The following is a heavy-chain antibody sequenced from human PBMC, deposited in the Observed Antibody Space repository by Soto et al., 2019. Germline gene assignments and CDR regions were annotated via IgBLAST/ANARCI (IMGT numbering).Heavy chain of an antibody. CDR1: GLTFTRYS. V-gene: IGHV3-21*01. J-gene: IGHJ4*02. CDR3: ARESEDLTSNFDY. CDR2: ISSTTNYI. Sequence: GGSLRLSCAASGLTFTRYSMNWVRQAPGKGLEWVSSISSTTNYIYYADSMKGRFTVSRDNAKNSVYLDMNSLSAEDTAVYYCARESEDLTSNFDYWGQGTLVTSPQ.